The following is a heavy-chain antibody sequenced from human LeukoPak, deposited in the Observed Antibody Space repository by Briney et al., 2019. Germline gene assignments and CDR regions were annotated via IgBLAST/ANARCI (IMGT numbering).Heavy chain of an antibody. Sequence: GGSLRLSCVASGFAFTSYPMHWVRQAPGKGLEWLALIPYDGSSRDYADSVKGRFTVSRDNSRNTLYLQMISLRAEDTAVYYCARDLRHEKWELRDCWGQGTLVTVSS. CDR3: ARDLRHEKWELRDC. J-gene: IGHJ4*02. V-gene: IGHV3-30*04. CDR1: GFAFTSYP. CDR2: IPYDGSSR. D-gene: IGHD1-26*01.